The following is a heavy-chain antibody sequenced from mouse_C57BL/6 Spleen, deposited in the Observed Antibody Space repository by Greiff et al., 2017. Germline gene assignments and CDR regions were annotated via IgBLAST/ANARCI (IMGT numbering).Heavy chain of an antibody. V-gene: IGHV5-6*02. D-gene: IGHD2-4*01. Sequence: EVKLQESGGDLVKPGGSLKLSCAASGFTFSSYGMSWVRQTPDKRLEWVATISSGGSYTYYPDSVKGRFTISRDNAKNTLYLQMSSLKSEDTAMYYCARRDYDYDDYYAMDYWGQGTSVTVSS. J-gene: IGHJ4*01. CDR3: ARRDYDYDDYYAMDY. CDR1: GFTFSSYG. CDR2: ISSGGSYT.